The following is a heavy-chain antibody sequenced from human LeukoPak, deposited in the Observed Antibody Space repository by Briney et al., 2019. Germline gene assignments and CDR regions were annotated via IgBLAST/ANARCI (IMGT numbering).Heavy chain of an antibody. Sequence: GESLKISCKGSGYSFTSSWIAWVRQMPGKGLEWMGIIYPGDSDTRYSPSFQGQVTISADKSISTAYLQWSSLKASDTAMYYCAGPSYCSTTSCAGMDVWGQGTTVTVSS. V-gene: IGHV5-51*01. J-gene: IGHJ6*02. CDR3: AGPSYCSTTSCAGMDV. CDR1: GYSFTSSW. CDR2: IYPGDSDT. D-gene: IGHD2-2*01.